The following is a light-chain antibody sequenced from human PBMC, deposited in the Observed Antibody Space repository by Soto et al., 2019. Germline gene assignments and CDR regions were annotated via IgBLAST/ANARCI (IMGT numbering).Light chain of an antibody. CDR3: VQGLYTPRA. V-gene: IGKV2-28*01. CDR1: QNLLHSNGYNY. CDR2: VGS. Sequence: EIVMTQSPLSLPVTPGEPASISCRSSQNLLHSNGYNYLNWYLQKPGQPPQLLIYVGSTRASGVPDRFSGGGSGTDFTLKISRVEAEDVGVYYCVQGLYTPRAFGQGTKLEIK. J-gene: IGKJ2*01.